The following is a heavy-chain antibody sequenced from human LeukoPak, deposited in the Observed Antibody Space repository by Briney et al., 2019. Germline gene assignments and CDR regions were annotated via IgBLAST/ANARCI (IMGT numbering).Heavy chain of an antibody. V-gene: IGHV3-48*03. J-gene: IGHJ4*02. D-gene: IGHD6-13*01. CDR2: ITSDNTD. Sequence: GGSLRLSCAASGFTFSAYEMNWVRQAPGEGLEWLAYITSDNTDHYADSVKGRFTISRDNTKNSLYLQMNSLRAEDTATYYCARDGTPMAATGWVYFDQWGQGTLVTVSS. CDR3: ARDGTPMAATGWVYFDQ. CDR1: GFTFSAYE.